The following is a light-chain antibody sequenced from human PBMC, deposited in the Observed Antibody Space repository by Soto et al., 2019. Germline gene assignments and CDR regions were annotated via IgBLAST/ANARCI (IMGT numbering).Light chain of an antibody. CDR1: QGISNY. CDR3: QHYNSYSEA. CDR2: GAS. Sequence: DIQMTQSPSSLSASVGDRVPITCRASQGISNYLAWYQQKPGKVPKLLIYGASNLQSGVPPRFSGSGSGTDFTLAISSLQPEDSATYYCQHYNSYSEAFGQGTKVDIK. J-gene: IGKJ1*01. V-gene: IGKV1-16*01.